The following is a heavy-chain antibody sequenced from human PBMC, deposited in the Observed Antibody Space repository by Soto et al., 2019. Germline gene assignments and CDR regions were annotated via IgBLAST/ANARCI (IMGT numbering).Heavy chain of an antibody. CDR3: ARRYGSAIDY. CDR2: IYYSGST. Sequence: SETLSLTCTVSGGSISSYYWSWIRQPPGKGLEWIGYIYYSGSTNYNPSLKSRVTIPVDTSKNQFSLKLSSVTAADTAVYYCARRYGSAIDYWGQGTLVTVS. V-gene: IGHV4-59*08. J-gene: IGHJ4*02. D-gene: IGHD1-26*01. CDR1: GGSISSYY.